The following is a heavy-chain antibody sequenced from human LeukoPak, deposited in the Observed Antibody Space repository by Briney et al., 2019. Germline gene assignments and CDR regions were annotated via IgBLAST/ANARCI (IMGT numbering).Heavy chain of an antibody. CDR1: GYTFTGYY. CDR2: VNPNSGGT. Sequence: ASVKVSCKASGYTFTGYYMHWVRQAPGQGLELMGWVNPNSGGTNYAQKFQGRVTMTRDTSISTAYMELSRLRSDDTAVYYCARGGGIRKNWFDPWGQGTLVTVSS. CDR3: ARGGGIRKNWFDP. D-gene: IGHD1-14*01. V-gene: IGHV1-2*02. J-gene: IGHJ5*02.